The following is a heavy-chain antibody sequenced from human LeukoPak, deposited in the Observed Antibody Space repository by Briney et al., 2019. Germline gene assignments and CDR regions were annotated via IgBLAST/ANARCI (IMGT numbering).Heavy chain of an antibody. D-gene: IGHD6-6*01. V-gene: IGHV4-34*10. CDR1: GESSSAFF. CDR2: IDHRGSA. Sequence: SETLSLTCAVYGESSSAFFWSWIRQSPGTGLEWIGEIDHRGSATYNPSLQSRLTISVDTSKNQFYLRLNSVTAADTGVYYCASRSLGIAAARCFDNWGQGTPLTAS. CDR3: ASRSLGIAAARCFDN. J-gene: IGHJ4*02.